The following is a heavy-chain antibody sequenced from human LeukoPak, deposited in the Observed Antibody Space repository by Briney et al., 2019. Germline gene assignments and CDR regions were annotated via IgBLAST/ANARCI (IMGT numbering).Heavy chain of an antibody. CDR3: ARVWGGTGTTPGLFDY. J-gene: IGHJ4*02. V-gene: IGHV3-30-3*01. CDR2: ISYDGSNK. Sequence: SLRLSSAASGFTFSSYAMHWVRQAPGKGLEWVAVISYDGSNKYYADSVKGRFTISRDNSKNTLYLQMNSLRAEDTAVYYCARVWGGTGTTPGLFDYWGQGTLVTVSS. CDR1: GFTFSSYA. D-gene: IGHD1-1*01.